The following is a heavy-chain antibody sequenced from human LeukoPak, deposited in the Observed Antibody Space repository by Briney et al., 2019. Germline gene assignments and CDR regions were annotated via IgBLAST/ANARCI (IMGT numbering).Heavy chain of an antibody. CDR2: INPNSGGT. CDR1: GYTFTGYY. CDR3: ARVDDRGHYYDSSGPRKLFDY. V-gene: IGHV1-2*02. Sequence: ASVKVSCKASGYTFTGYYMHWVRQAPGQGLEWMGWINPNSGGTNYAQKFQGRVTMARDTSISTAYMELSRLRSDDTAVYYCARVDDRGHYYDSSGPRKLFDYWGQGTLVTVSS. J-gene: IGHJ4*02. D-gene: IGHD3-22*01.